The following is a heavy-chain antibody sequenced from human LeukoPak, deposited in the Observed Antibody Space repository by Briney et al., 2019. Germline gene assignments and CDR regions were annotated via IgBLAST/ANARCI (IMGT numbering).Heavy chain of an antibody. J-gene: IGHJ4*02. CDR1: GGSISSGSYY. D-gene: IGHD2-15*01. V-gene: IGHV4-61*02. CDR2: IYTSGST. CDR3: ASTQTAPGYCSGGSCYWALDY. Sequence: SETLSLTCTVSGGSISSGSYYWSWIRQPAGKGLEWIGRIYTSGSTNYNPSLKSRVTISVDTSKNQFSLKLSSVTAADTAVYYCASTQTAPGYCSGGSCYWALDYWGQGTLVTVSS.